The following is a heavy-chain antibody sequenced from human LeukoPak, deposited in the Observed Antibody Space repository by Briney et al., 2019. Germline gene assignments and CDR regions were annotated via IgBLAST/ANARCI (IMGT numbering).Heavy chain of an antibody. CDR3: ARGYCSGGSCYGAFDI. D-gene: IGHD2-15*01. CDR2: IKQDGSEK. Sequence: PGGSLRLSCAASGFTFSSYCMSWVRQAPGKGLEWVANIKQDGSEKYYVDSVKGRFTISRDNAKNSLYLQMNSLRAEDTAVYYCARGYCSGGSCYGAFDIWGQGTMVTVSS. CDR1: GFTFSSYC. J-gene: IGHJ3*02. V-gene: IGHV3-7*01.